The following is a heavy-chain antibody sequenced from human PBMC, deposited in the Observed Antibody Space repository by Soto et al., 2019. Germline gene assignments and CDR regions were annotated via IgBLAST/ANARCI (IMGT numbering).Heavy chain of an antibody. CDR2: ISSSSSYI. J-gene: IGHJ6*02. Sequence: EVQLVESGGGLVKPGGSLRLSCAASGFTFSSYSMNWVRQAPGKGLEWVSSISSSSSYIYYADSVKGRFTISRDNAKNSLYLQMNSLRAEDTAVYYCARVEPSSSSYRYGMDVWGQGTTVTVSS. V-gene: IGHV3-21*01. D-gene: IGHD6-13*01. CDR3: ARVEPSSSSYRYGMDV. CDR1: GFTFSSYS.